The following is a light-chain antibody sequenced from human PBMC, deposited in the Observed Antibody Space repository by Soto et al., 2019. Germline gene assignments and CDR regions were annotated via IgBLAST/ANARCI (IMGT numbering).Light chain of an antibody. V-gene: IGLV2-14*01. CDR1: SSDVGYYNY. CDR3: SSYTTSSTHV. J-gene: IGLJ3*02. Sequence: QSALTQPASVSGSPGQSITISCTGTSSDVGYYNYVSWYQHHPGKVPKLMIYEVSNRPSGVSNRFSGSKSGNTASLTISGPQAEVEGDYYRSSYTTSSTHVFGGGTKLTVL. CDR2: EVS.